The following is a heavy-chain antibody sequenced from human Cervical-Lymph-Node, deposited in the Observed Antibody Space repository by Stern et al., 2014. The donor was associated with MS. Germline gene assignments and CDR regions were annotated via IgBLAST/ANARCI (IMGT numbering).Heavy chain of an antibody. Sequence: VQLLESGAEVKKPGASVKVSCKASGYTFTSYGISWVRQAPGQGLEWMGWISAYNGNTNYAQKLQGRVTMTTDTSTSTAYMELRSLRSDDTAVYYCARDSPRVGSGWHRPIDYWGQGTLVTVSS. D-gene: IGHD6-19*01. CDR3: ARDSPRVGSGWHRPIDY. J-gene: IGHJ4*02. V-gene: IGHV1-18*04. CDR1: GYTFTSYG. CDR2: ISAYNGNT.